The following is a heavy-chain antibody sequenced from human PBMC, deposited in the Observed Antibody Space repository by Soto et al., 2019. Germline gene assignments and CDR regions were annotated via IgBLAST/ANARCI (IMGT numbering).Heavy chain of an antibody. CDR1: GYSFTNHG. V-gene: IGHV1-18*04. J-gene: IGHJ4*02. CDR3: ARVGGQLPLCFDY. D-gene: IGHD2-2*01. Sequence: QVLLVQSGAEVRKPGASVKVSCKTSGYSFTNHGISWVRQAPGQGLEWMGWISGYSGSSRYAQKSQGRVAMTIDTSTSTAYMGLRSLRPDDTAMYFCARVGGQLPLCFDYWGQGTLVTVSS. CDR2: ISGYSGSS.